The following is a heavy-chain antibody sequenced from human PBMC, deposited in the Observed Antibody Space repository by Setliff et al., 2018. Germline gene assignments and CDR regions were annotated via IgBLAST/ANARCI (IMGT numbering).Heavy chain of an antibody. V-gene: IGHV3-7*01. CDR2: INQDGSAQ. D-gene: IGHD3-10*01. CDR3: FGAGTCSY. J-gene: IGHJ4*02. Sequence: PGGSLRLSCAASGFTFSSLWMAWVRQAPGRGLEWVANINQDGSAQYYVDSVKGRFTISRDNAKNSLSLQMNNLRTEDTAVYYCFGAGTCSYWGQGTLVTVSS. CDR1: GFTFSSLW.